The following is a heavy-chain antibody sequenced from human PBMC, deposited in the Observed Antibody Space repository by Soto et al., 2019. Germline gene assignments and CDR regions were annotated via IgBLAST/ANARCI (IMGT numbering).Heavy chain of an antibody. J-gene: IGHJ5*02. CDR1: GDSVSSNSAA. CDR2: TYYRSKWYN. Sequence: PSQTLSLTCAISGDSVSSNSAAWNWIRQSPSRGLEWLGRTYYRSKWYNDYAVSVKSRITINPDTSKNQFSLQLNSVTPEDTAVYYCARDHGSSWYPEGWFDPWGQGTLVTVS. CDR3: ARDHGSSWYPEGWFDP. D-gene: IGHD6-13*01. V-gene: IGHV6-1*01.